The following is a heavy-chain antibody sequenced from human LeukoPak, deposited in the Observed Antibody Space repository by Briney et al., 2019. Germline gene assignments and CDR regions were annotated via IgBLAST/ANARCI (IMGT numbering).Heavy chain of an antibody. V-gene: IGHV1-69*05. J-gene: IGHJ4*02. CDR1: GGTFSSYA. CDR3: VRDFPYCSSTSCYVD. Sequence: SVKVSCKASGGTFSSYAISWVRQAPGQGLEWMGGIIPIFGTANYAQKFQGRVTITTDESTSTAYMELSSLRSEDTAVYYCVRDFPYCSSTSCYVDWGQGTLVTVSS. CDR2: IIPIFGTA. D-gene: IGHD2-2*01.